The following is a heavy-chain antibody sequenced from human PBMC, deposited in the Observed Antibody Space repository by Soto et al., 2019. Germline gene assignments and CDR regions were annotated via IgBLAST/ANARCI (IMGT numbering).Heavy chain of an antibody. CDR2: IYYTGTT. CDR3: ALSSLAERRASDWFDP. D-gene: IGHD1-1*01. V-gene: IGHV4-39*01. J-gene: IGHJ5*02. CDR1: ADSMNWNNFY. Sequence: LALTCTVSADSMNWNNFYFAWIRQPPGKGLEWIGNIYYTGTTYFNPSLTARVTMSADMSKNQGSLKVKSVTAADTAVYVCALSSLAERRASDWFDPWAKGTRVTFSP.